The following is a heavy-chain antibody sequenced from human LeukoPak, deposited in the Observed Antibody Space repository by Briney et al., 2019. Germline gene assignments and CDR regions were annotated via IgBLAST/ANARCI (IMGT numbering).Heavy chain of an antibody. CDR2: FDPEDGET. D-gene: IGHD2-15*01. V-gene: IGHV1-24*01. Sequence: ASVKVSCKVSGYTLTELSMHWVRQAPGKGLEWMGGFDPEDGETIYAQKFQGRVTMTEDTSTDTAYMELSSLRSEDTAVYYCATWPGEKAALYYFDYWGQGTLVTVSS. CDR3: ATWPGEKAALYYFDY. J-gene: IGHJ4*02. CDR1: GYTLTELS.